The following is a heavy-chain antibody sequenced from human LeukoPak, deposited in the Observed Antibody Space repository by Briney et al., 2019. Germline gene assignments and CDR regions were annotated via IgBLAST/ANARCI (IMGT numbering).Heavy chain of an antibody. Sequence: GSLRLSCAASGFTFSSYAMSWVRQAPGKGLEWVANINQGGSEKYYVDSVKGRFTISRDNAKNSLYLEMNSLRAEDTAVYYCLRENHDSGWSFDYWGQGTLVTVSS. CDR3: LRENHDSGWSFDY. D-gene: IGHD3-22*01. V-gene: IGHV3-7*01. CDR1: GFTFSSYA. J-gene: IGHJ4*02. CDR2: INQGGSEK.